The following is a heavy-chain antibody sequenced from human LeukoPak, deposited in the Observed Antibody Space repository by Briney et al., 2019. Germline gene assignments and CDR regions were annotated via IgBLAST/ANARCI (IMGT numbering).Heavy chain of an antibody. Sequence: PSETLSLTCTVSGGSINGYSWTWIRQPPGKGLEWIGYMYYSGSTNYNPSPKSRVTISVDTSKNQSSLKLRSVTAADTAVYYCARAGQCGGDCYSLDYWGQGTLVTVSS. CDR3: ARAGQCGGDCYSLDY. CDR1: GGSINGYS. D-gene: IGHD2-21*02. J-gene: IGHJ4*02. V-gene: IGHV4-59*01. CDR2: MYYSGST.